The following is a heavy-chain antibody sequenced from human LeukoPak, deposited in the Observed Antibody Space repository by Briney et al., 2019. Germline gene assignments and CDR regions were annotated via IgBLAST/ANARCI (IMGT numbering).Heavy chain of an antibody. CDR1: GFTFSSYA. D-gene: IGHD3-22*01. CDR3: AKDAKPYYYDSSGYYYAGAFDI. CDR2: ISGSGGST. V-gene: IGHV3-23*01. Sequence: GGSLRLSCAASGFTFSSYAMSWVRQAPGKGLEWVSAISGSGGSTYYADSVKGQFTISRDNSKNTLHLQMNSLRAEDTAVYYCAKDAKPYYYDSSGYYYAGAFDIWGQGTMVTVSS. J-gene: IGHJ3*02.